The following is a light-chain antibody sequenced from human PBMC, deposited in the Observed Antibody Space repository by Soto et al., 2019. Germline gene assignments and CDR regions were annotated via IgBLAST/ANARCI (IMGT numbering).Light chain of an antibody. CDR1: HSVSSN. CDR2: GAS. Sequence: EIVMTQSPVTLSVSPGERVTLSCRASHSVSSNLAWYQQKPGQAPRLLIYGASTRPTGIPARFSGSGSGTEFTLTISSLQSEDFAVYYCQQYNNWPGWAFGQGTKVE. V-gene: IGKV3-15*01. J-gene: IGKJ1*01. CDR3: QQYNNWPGWA.